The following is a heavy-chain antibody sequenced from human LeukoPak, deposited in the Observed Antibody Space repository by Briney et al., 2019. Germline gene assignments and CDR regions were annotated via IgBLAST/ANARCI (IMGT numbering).Heavy chain of an antibody. V-gene: IGHV3-30*18. CDR1: GFTFSSYG. D-gene: IGHD5-12*01. Sequence: GGSLRLSCAASGFTFSSYGMHWVRQAPGKGLEWVAVISYDGSNKYYADSVKGRFTISRDNSKNTLYLQMNSLRAEDTAVYYCAKCDTVATVRSLYYYYGMDVWGQGTTVTVSS. CDR3: AKCDTVATVRSLYYYYGMDV. CDR2: ISYDGSNK. J-gene: IGHJ6*02.